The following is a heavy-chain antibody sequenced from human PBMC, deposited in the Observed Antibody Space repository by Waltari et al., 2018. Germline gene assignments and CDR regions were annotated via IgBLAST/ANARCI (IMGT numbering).Heavy chain of an antibody. J-gene: IGHJ5*02. CDR2: IYPGDSDT. D-gene: IGHD6-6*01. V-gene: IGHV5-51*01. Sequence: EVQLIQSGGEGRKPGNSLKISCQGFGYNFDPQWIAWVREKPGEGLEWMGSIYPGDSDTQYSPSFEGHVTISADRSVNTAYLQWASLQASDSAIYYCARLVASRWFDPWGQGTLVTVSS. CDR1: GYNFDPQW. CDR3: ARLVASRWFDP.